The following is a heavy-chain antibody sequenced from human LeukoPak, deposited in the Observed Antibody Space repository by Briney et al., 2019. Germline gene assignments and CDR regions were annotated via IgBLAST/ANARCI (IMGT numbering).Heavy chain of an antibody. D-gene: IGHD3-22*01. V-gene: IGHV4-39*07. J-gene: IGHJ4*02. Sequence: SETLSLTCTVSGGSISSSSYYWGWIRQPPGKGLEWIGSIYHSGSTYYNPSLKSRVTISVDTSKNQFSLKLSSVTAADTAVYYCARDGRITMIVAFDYWGQGTLVTVSS. CDR3: ARDGRITMIVAFDY. CDR1: GGSISSSSYY. CDR2: IYHSGST.